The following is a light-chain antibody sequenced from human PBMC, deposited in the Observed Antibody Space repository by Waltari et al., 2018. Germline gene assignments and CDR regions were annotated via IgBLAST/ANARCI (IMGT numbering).Light chain of an antibody. CDR1: SSDY. V-gene: IGLV2-23*02. CDR2: DVT. Sequence: ITISCTGTSSDYVPWYQQHPDKAPKLMIYDVTKRPSGVSSRFSGSNSGNAASLTISGPQAEDEADYYCCSYAPASTVIFGGGTKLTVL. J-gene: IGLJ2*01. CDR3: CSYAPASTVI.